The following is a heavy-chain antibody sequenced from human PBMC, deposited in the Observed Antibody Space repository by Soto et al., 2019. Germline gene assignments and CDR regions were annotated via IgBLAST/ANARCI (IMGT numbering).Heavy chain of an antibody. V-gene: IGHV3-11*04. CDR1: GFTFSDYY. D-gene: IGHD3-9*01. J-gene: IGHJ4*02. CDR2: ITATGGNT. CDR3: ARDRYLDSYAFDY. Sequence: PGGSLRLSCAASGFTFSDYYMSWIRQAPGKGLEWVAHITATGGNTYYADSVRGRFTISRDENENTLFLQMNSLRPEDTAVYYCARDRYLDSYAFDYWGQGSLVTVSS.